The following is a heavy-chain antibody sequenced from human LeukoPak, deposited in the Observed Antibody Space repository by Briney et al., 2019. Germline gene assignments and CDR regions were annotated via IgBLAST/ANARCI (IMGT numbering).Heavy chain of an antibody. Sequence: ASVTVSFTASGYTFTNYAIHWVRQAPGQSLEWMGWINVGNGNTEYSQKFQGRVTITRDTSATTAYMELSSLRSEDTAVYYCARREGSNDYYYFYDYWGQGTLVTVSS. V-gene: IGHV1-3*01. J-gene: IGHJ4*02. D-gene: IGHD3-22*01. CDR3: ARREGSNDYYYFYDY. CDR2: INVGNGNT. CDR1: GYTFTNYA.